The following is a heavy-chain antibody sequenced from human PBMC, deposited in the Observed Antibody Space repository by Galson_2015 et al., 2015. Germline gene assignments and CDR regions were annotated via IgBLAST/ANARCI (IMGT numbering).Heavy chain of an antibody. V-gene: IGHV1-8*01. Sequence: SVKVSCKASGYTFTSYDINWVRQATGQGLEWMGWMNPNSGNTGYAQKFQGRVTMTRNTSISIAYMELSSLRSEDTAVYYCARGGKYYYDSSGYLNWFDPWGQGTLLTVSS. J-gene: IGHJ5*02. CDR1: GYTFTSYD. CDR3: ARGGKYYYDSSGYLNWFDP. D-gene: IGHD3-22*01. CDR2: MNPNSGNT.